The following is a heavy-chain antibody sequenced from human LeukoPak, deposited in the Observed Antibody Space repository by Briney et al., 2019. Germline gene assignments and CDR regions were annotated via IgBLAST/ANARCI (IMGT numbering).Heavy chain of an antibody. D-gene: IGHD1-26*01. Sequence: ASVKVSCKASGYTFGAHYIHWLRQAPGQGLEYMGWINPTAGDTRFAEKSKGRVTLTRDTSSNTVYMEVTGLTFADTAVYYCARGMYSSSESFDVWGRGAMVVVSS. CDR1: GYTFGAHY. CDR3: ARGMYSSSESFDV. J-gene: IGHJ3*01. CDR2: INPTAGDT. V-gene: IGHV1-2*02.